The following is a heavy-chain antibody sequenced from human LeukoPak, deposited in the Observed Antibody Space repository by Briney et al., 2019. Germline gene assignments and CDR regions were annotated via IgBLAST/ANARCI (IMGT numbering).Heavy chain of an antibody. J-gene: IGHJ5*02. V-gene: IGHV4-4*07. Sequence: SETLSLTCTVSGASISSYYWSWIRQPAGKGLEWIGRIYTSGSTNYNPSLKSRVTMSVDTSKNQFSLKLSSVTAADTAVYYCARAWMVRGVPNWFDPWGQGTLVTVSS. CDR1: GASISSYY. CDR2: IYTSGST. CDR3: ARAWMVRGVPNWFDP. D-gene: IGHD3-10*01.